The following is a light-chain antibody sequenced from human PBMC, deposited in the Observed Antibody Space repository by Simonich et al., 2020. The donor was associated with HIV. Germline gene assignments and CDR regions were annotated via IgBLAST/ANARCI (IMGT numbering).Light chain of an antibody. CDR1: SGSIASNY. J-gene: IGLJ2*01. CDR2: EDN. Sequence: NFMLTQPHSVSESPGKTVTISCTRSSGSIASNYVQWYPQRPGSAPTTVIYEDNQRPSGVPDRFSGSIDRSSNSASLSISGLKTEDEADYYCQSYDSSSVVFGGGTKLTVL. V-gene: IGLV6-57*03. CDR3: QSYDSSSVV.